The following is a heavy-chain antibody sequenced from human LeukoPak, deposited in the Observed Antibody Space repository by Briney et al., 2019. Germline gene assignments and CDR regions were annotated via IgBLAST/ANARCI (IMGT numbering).Heavy chain of an antibody. V-gene: IGHV4-39*07. Sequence: SETLSLTCTVSGGSISSSSYYWGWIRQPPGKGLEWIGSIYYSGSTYYNPSLKSRVTISVDTSKNQFSLKLSSVTAADTAVYYCASSLGSYYHFDYWGQGTLVTVSS. J-gene: IGHJ4*02. D-gene: IGHD1-26*01. CDR2: IYYSGST. CDR3: ASSLGSYYHFDY. CDR1: GGSISSSSYY.